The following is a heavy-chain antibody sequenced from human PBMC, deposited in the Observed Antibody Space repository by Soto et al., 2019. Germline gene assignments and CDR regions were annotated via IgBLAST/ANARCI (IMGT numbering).Heavy chain of an antibody. Sequence: QVQLVQSGAEVKKPGSSVKVSCKASGGTFSSYTISWVRQAPGQGLEWMGRIIPILGIANYAQKFQGRVTITADQSTSTAYMELSSLRSEDTAVYYCARVWCGGSCHLDYWGQGTLVTVSS. CDR3: ARVWCGGSCHLDY. CDR2: IIPILGIA. D-gene: IGHD2-15*01. CDR1: GGTFSSYT. J-gene: IGHJ4*02. V-gene: IGHV1-69*02.